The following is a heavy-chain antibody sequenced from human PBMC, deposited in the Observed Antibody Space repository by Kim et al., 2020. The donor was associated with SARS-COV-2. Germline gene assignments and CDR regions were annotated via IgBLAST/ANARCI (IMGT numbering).Heavy chain of an antibody. CDR3: ARGPQQPPMTADY. CDR1: GFTFSSYS. V-gene: IGHV3-21*01. D-gene: IGHD6-13*01. CDR2: ISSSSSYI. Sequence: GGSLRLSCAASGFTFSSYSMNWVRQAPGKGLEWVSSISSSSSYIYYADSVKGRFTISRDNAKNSLYLQMNSLRAEDTAVYYCARGPQQPPMTADYWGQGTLVTVSS. J-gene: IGHJ4*02.